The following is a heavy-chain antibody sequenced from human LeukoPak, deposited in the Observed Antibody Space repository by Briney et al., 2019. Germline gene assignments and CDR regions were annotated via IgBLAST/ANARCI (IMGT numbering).Heavy chain of an antibody. V-gene: IGHV3-21*01. CDR3: TSHMVRGVLGDY. J-gene: IGHJ4*02. Sequence: GGSLGLSCAASGFTFSSYSMNWVRQAPGKGLEWVSSISSSSSYIYYADLVKGRFTISRDNAKNSLYLQMNTLRAEDTAVYYCTSHMVRGVLGDYWGQGTLVTVSS. CDR2: ISSSSSYI. CDR1: GFTFSSYS. D-gene: IGHD3-10*01.